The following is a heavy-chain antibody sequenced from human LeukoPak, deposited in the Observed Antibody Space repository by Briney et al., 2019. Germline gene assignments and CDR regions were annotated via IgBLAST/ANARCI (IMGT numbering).Heavy chain of an antibody. CDR1: GYTFTSYG. J-gene: IGHJ5*02. V-gene: IGHV1-18*01. CDR2: ISAYNGNT. Sequence: ASVKVSCKASGYTFTSYGISWVRQAPGQGLEWMGWISAYNGNTNYAQKLQGRVTMTRDTSTSTVYMELSSLRSEDTAVYYCATFPEYSSSSGWFDPWGQGTLVTVSS. D-gene: IGHD6-6*01. CDR3: ATFPEYSSSSGWFDP.